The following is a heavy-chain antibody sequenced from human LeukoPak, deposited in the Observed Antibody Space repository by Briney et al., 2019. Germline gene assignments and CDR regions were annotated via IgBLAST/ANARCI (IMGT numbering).Heavy chain of an antibody. V-gene: IGHV3-23*01. CDR3: AKSGDGDYPYYFDY. CDR2: ISGSGGST. J-gene: IGHJ4*02. CDR1: GFTFSSYA. Sequence: GGSLRLSCAASGFTFSSYAMSWVRPAPGKGRGWGSAISGSGGSTYYADSVKGRFTISRDNSKNTLYLQINSLRAEDTAVYYGAKSGDGDYPYYFDYWGQGTLVTVSS. D-gene: IGHD4-17*01.